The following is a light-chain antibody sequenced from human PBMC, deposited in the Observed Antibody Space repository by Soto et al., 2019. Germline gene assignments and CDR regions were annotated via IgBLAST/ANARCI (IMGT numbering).Light chain of an antibody. J-gene: IGLJ2*01. CDR1: SSDVGGYNY. Sequence: QSALTQPASVSGSPGQSITISCTGTSSDVGGYNYVSWFQQHPGTVPKLMIYEVSNRPSGVSNRFSGSKSVNTASLTISGLQSEDEAYYYCISYTSKSTWVFGGGTKLTVL. CDR3: ISYTSKSTWV. V-gene: IGLV2-14*01. CDR2: EVS.